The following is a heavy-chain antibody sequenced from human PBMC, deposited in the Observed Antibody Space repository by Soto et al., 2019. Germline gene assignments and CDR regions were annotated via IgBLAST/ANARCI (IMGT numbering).Heavy chain of an antibody. D-gene: IGHD2-2*01. CDR1: GFTFSSYE. Sequence: GLSLRLSFSASGFTFSSYEMNWVRQAPGKGLEWVSYISSSASTIYYADSVKGRFTISRDNAKNSLYLQMNSLRAEDTAVYYCARDLGGVGRDFYYYYGMDVWGQGTTVTVSS. CDR2: ISSSASTI. CDR3: ARDLGGVGRDFYYYYGMDV. V-gene: IGHV3-48*03. J-gene: IGHJ6*02.